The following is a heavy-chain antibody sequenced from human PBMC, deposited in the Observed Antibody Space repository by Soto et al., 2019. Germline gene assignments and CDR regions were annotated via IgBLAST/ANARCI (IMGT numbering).Heavy chain of an antibody. CDR3: ARGGDDYGDSRGWFDP. CDR1: GGSISSGDYY. V-gene: IGHV4-30-4*01. J-gene: IGHJ5*02. Sequence: PSETLSLTCTVSGGSISSGDYYWSWIRQPPGKGLEWIGYIYYSGSTYYNPSLKSRVTISVDTSKNQFSLKLSSVTAADTAVYYCARGGDDYGDSRGWFDPWGQGTLVTVSS. D-gene: IGHD4-17*01. CDR2: IYYSGST.